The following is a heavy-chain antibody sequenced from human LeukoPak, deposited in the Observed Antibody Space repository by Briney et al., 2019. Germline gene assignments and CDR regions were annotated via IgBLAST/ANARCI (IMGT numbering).Heavy chain of an antibody. J-gene: IGHJ4*02. CDR3: ARDYDWALDH. CDR2: INHNGEAI. D-gene: IGHD3-9*01. Sequence: GGSLRLSCEASGFPFSSYVMSWVRQAPGKGLERISYINHNGEAIYYPDFVKGRFTISRDNAKNSLYLQMNALRDEDTAVYYCARDYDWALDHWGQGTRVTVSS. CDR1: GFPFSSYV. V-gene: IGHV3-48*02.